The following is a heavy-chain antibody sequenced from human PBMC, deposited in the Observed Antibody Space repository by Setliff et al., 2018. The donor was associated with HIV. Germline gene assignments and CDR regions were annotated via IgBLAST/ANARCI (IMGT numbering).Heavy chain of an antibody. CDR2: IKPSGGST. CDR1: GYTFTSYD. Sequence: VKVSCKASGYTFTSYDLHWVRQAPGQGLEWMGLIKPSGGSTTYAQKFLGRVTLTRDTPTTTVYMALSSLRSEDTAVYYCARGPWIQLWSSELDAFDIWGQGTRVT. V-gene: IGHV1-46*01. D-gene: IGHD5-18*01. CDR3: ARGPWIQLWSSELDAFDI. J-gene: IGHJ3*02.